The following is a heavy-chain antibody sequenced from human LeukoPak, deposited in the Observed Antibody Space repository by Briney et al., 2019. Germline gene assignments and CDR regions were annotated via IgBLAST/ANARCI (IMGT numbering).Heavy chain of an antibody. CDR1: GFTFSTYA. CDR3: AKDRKAWPTNLDS. D-gene: IGHD5-24*01. CDR2: ISSSGGTT. J-gene: IGHJ4*02. V-gene: IGHV3-23*01. Sequence: GGSLRLSCAASGFTFSTYAVNWVRQAPGKGLEWVSAISSSGGTTYYADSVKGRFSISRDNSKNTLYLRMNSLRAEDTAIYYCAKDRKAWPTNLDSWGQGTLVTVSA.